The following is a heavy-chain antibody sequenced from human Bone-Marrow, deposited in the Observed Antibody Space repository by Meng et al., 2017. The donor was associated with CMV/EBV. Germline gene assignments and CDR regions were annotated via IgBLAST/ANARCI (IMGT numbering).Heavy chain of an antibody. Sequence: GSLRLSCTVSGGSISSSSYYWGWIRQPPGKGLEWIGYIYYSGSTNYNPSLKSRVTISVDTSKNQFSLKLSSVTAADTAVYYCARNNYDFWSGGPYYYGMDVWGQGTTVTVSS. CDR2: IYYSGST. CDR3: ARNNYDFWSGGPYYYGMDV. V-gene: IGHV4-61*05. CDR1: GGSISSSSYY. J-gene: IGHJ6*02. D-gene: IGHD3-3*01.